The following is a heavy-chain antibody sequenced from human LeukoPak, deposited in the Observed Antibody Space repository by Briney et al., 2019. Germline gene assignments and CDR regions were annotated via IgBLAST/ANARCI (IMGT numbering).Heavy chain of an antibody. CDR3: ARAPQYSVLMY. J-gene: IGHJ4*02. V-gene: IGHV4-39*07. CDR1: GGSIYSTYY. CDR2: VYYTGTT. Sequence: SETLSLTCTVSGGSIYSTYYWGWIRQSPGKGLEWIGSVYYTGTTYYTWYLKSRVTMSADTSKNQFSLTLNSVTAADTAVYYCARAPQYSVLMYWGQGILVTVSS. D-gene: IGHD2/OR15-2a*01.